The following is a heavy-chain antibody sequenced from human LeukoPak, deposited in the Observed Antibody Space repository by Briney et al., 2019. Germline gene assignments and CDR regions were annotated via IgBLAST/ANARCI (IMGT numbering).Heavy chain of an antibody. D-gene: IGHD6-25*01. J-gene: IGHJ4*02. CDR1: GGSISSGGYY. CDR2: IYYSGST. CDR3: ARAPAGGPTDY. Sequence: PSETLSLTCTVSGGSISSGGYYWSWIRQHPGKGLEWIGYIYYSGSTYYNPSLKSRVTISVDTSKNQFSLKLSSVTAADTAVYYCARAPAGGPTDYWGQGTLVTVSS. V-gene: IGHV4-31*03.